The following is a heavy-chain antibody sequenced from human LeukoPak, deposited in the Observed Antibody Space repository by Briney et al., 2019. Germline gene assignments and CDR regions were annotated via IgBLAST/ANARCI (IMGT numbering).Heavy chain of an antibody. CDR3: TTERVPGPMDV. CDR2: IKSKTDGGTT. J-gene: IGHJ6*03. V-gene: IGHV3-15*01. D-gene: IGHD2-2*01. CDR1: GFTFKSFA. Sequence: GGSLRLSCAASGFTFKSFAIHWVRQAPGKGLEWVGRIKSKTDGGTTDYAAPVKGRFTISRDDSKNTLYLQMNSLKTEDTAVYYCTTERVPGPMDVWGKGTTVTVSS.